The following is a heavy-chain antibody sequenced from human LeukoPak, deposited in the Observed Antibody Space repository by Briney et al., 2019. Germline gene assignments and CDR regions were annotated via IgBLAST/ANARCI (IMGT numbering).Heavy chain of an antibody. CDR3: ARDRGYSSFDY. V-gene: IGHV3-48*01. D-gene: IGHD6-19*01. CDR2: ISSSSTTI. Sequence: SGGSLRLSCAASGFTFSSYSMMWVRQAPGKGLEWVSYISSSSTTIHYADSVKGRFTISRDNAKNSVYLQMNSLRAEDTAVYYCARDRGYSSFDYWGQGTLVTVSS. CDR1: GFTFSSYS. J-gene: IGHJ4*02.